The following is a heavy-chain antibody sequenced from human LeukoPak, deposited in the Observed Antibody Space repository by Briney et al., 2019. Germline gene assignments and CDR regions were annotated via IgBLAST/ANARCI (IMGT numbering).Heavy chain of an antibody. J-gene: IGHJ5*02. CDR3: ARGLQDIVVVPAALFDP. V-gene: IGHV1-8*01. CDR2: MNPNSGNT. CDR1: GCTFTSYD. D-gene: IGHD2-2*01. Sequence: ASVKVSCKACGCTFTSYDINWVRQATGQGLEWMGWMNPNSGNTGYAQKFQGRVTMTRNTSISTAYMELSSLRSEDTAVYYCARGLQDIVVVPAALFDPWGQGTLVTVSS.